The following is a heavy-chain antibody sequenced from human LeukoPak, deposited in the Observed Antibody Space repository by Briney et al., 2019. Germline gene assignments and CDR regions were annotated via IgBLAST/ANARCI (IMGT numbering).Heavy chain of an antibody. CDR2: IYYSRSK. D-gene: IGHD4-23*01. CDR3: KSQTGPLYGGTSLFDY. CDR1: GGSICVSSYY. Sequence: SETLSLTSTVSGGSICVSSYYCGGTRQPPGRGLGWNRSIYYSRSKYYNAALERRVIIFVDTSNNQFSLKLSSVTAADAAVYYCKSQTGPLYGGTSLFDYWGQGTLVTVSS. J-gene: IGHJ4*02. V-gene: IGHV4-39*01.